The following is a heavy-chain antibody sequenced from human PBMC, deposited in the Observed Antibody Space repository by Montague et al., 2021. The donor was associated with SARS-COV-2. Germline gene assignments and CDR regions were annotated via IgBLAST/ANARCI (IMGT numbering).Heavy chain of an antibody. J-gene: IGHJ6*02. CDR2: IKQDGGEK. V-gene: IGHV3-7*01. CDR3: ARDAVVVAAMYYYYGMDV. CDR1: GFTFSSYW. Sequence: SLRLSCAASGFTFSSYWMSWVRQAPGKGLEWVANIKQDGGEKYYVDSVKGRLTISRDNAKNSLYLQMNSLRAEDTALYYCARDAVVVAAMYYYYGMDVWGQGTTVTGSS. D-gene: IGHD2-15*01.